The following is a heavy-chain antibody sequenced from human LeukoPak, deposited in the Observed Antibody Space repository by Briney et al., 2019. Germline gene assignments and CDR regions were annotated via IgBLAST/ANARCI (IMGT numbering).Heavy chain of an antibody. Sequence: GGSLRLSCAASEFPFISYGMNWVRQAPGKGLEWVAVISYDGSNKYYAESVKGRFTISRDNSKNTLYLQMNSLRAEDTAVYYCARDKDYYDSSGYYFDWGQGTLVTVSS. V-gene: IGHV3-30*03. CDR2: ISYDGSNK. D-gene: IGHD3-22*01. CDR3: ARDKDYYDSSGYYFD. J-gene: IGHJ4*02. CDR1: EFPFISYG.